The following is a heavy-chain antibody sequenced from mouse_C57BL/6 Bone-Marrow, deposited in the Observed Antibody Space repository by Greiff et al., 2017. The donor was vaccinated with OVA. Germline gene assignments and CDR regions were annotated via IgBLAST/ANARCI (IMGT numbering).Heavy chain of an antibody. CDR2: ISSGSSTI. CDR3: AREDGNYDIDY. V-gene: IGHV5-17*01. D-gene: IGHD2-1*01. Sequence: EVKLMESGGGLVTPGGSLKLSCAASGFTFSDYGMHWVRQAPEKGLEWVADISSGSSTIYYAYTVKGRYTISRDNAKNTLFLQMASVRSEDTARYYCAREDGNYDIDYWGQGTTLTVSS. J-gene: IGHJ2*01. CDR1: GFTFSDYG.